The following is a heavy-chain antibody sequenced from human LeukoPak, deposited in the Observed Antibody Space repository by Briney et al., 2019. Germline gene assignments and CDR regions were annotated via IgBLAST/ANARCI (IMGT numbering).Heavy chain of an antibody. Sequence: GGSLRLSCAASGFVFSSYAFNWVRQAPGNGLGWVSFSSGKSDNSYYADSVEGRFTVSRDNAKNSLFLQLNSLRAEDTAVYYCARVEMWVLRGSDHWGQGVPVTVSS. CDR3: ARVEMWVLRGSDH. D-gene: IGHD3-10*02. CDR1: GFVFSSYA. CDR2: SSGKSDNS. J-gene: IGHJ4*02. V-gene: IGHV3-21*01.